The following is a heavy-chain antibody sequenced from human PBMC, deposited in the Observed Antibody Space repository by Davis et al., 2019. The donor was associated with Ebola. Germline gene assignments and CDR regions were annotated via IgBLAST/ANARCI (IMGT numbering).Heavy chain of an antibody. J-gene: IGHJ4*02. CDR1: GYTFTNYG. CDR2: IIPMHDVT. D-gene: IGHD3-10*01. CDR3: ARGPWVITARRGLTLDF. V-gene: IGHV1-69*04. Sequence: AASVKVSCKPSGYTFTNYGVTWVRQAPGRGLEWMGRIIPMHDVTNYSKKFQDRVTFSADTSTSTMYLTLTSLTSEDTAIYYCARGPWVITARRGLTLDFWGQGTLVTVSS.